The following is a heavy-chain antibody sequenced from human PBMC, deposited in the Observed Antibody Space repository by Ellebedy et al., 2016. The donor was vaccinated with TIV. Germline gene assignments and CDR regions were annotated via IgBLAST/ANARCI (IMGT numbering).Heavy chain of an antibody. V-gene: IGHV3-74*01. J-gene: IGHJ6*02. Sequence: GESLKISXAASGFTFSNHWMFWVRQAPGMGLVWVSRVNNDGSNTLYADSVKGRFTISRDNAKNTLYLQMNSLRAEDTAVYFCVRGSSIYAIDVWGQGTTVTVSS. CDR2: VNNDGSNT. CDR1: GFTFSNHW. D-gene: IGHD2-2*01. CDR3: VRGSSIYAIDV.